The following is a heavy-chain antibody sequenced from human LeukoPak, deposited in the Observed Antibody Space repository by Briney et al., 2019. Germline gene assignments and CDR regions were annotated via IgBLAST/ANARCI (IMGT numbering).Heavy chain of an antibody. CDR3: ARGTGTNFDY. Sequence: SETLSLTCTVSGGSISSYYWSWIRQPAGKGLEWIGRIYTSGSTNYNPSLKSRVTMSVDTSKKQFTLNLNSVTAADTAVYYCARGTGTNFDYWGQGTLVTVSS. CDR2: IYTSGST. D-gene: IGHD1-14*01. J-gene: IGHJ4*02. CDR1: GGSISSYY. V-gene: IGHV4-4*07.